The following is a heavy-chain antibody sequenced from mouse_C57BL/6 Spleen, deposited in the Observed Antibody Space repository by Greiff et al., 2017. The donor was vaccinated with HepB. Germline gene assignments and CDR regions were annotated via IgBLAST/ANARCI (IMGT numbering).Heavy chain of an antibody. D-gene: IGHD1-1*01. V-gene: IGHV1-61*01. Sequence: VQLQESGAELVRPGSSVKLSCKASGYTFTSYWMDWVKQRPGQGLEWIGNIYPSDSETHYNQKFKDKATLTVDKSSSTAYMQLSSLTSEDSAVYYCVRSPITTDAMDYWGQGTSVTVSS. J-gene: IGHJ4*01. CDR3: VRSPITTDAMDY. CDR1: GYTFTSYW. CDR2: IYPSDSET.